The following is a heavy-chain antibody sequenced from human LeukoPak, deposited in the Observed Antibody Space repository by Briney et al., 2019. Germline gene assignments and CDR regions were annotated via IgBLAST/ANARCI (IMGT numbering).Heavy chain of an antibody. CDR1: GGSISSGGYS. CDR2: IYYSGST. CDR3: AREASSGYYYYHYYMDV. Sequence: PSETLSLTCAVSGGSISSGGYSWSWIRQPPGKGLEWIGYIYYSGSTYYNPSLKSRVTISVDTSKNQFSLKLSSVTAADTAVYYCAREASSGYYYYHYYMDVWGKGTTVTISS. D-gene: IGHD3-22*01. J-gene: IGHJ6*03. V-gene: IGHV4-30-4*07.